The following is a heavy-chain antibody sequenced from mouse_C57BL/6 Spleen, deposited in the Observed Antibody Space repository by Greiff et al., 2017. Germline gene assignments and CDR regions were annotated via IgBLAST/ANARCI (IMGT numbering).Heavy chain of an antibody. CDR3: ARYKRDDYGAWFAY. V-gene: IGHV7-3*01. CDR2: IRNKANGYTS. CDR1: GFTFTDYY. J-gene: IGHJ3*01. D-gene: IGHD2-4*01. Sequence: EVQLVESGGGLVQPGGSLSLSCAASGFTFTDYYMSWVRQPPGKALEWLGFIRNKANGYTSEYSASVKGRFTISRDNSQSILYLQMNALRAEDSATYYCARYKRDDYGAWFAYWGQGTLVTVSA.